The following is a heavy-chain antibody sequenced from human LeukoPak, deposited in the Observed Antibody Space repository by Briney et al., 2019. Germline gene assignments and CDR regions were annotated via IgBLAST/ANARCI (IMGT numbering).Heavy chain of an antibody. J-gene: IGHJ4*02. Sequence: GGSLRLSCAASGFTFSSYWMSWVRQAPGKGVEWVANIKQDGSEKYYVDSVKGRFTISRDDAKNSLYLEMNSLRAEVTAVYYCARDYGLDYWGQGTLVTVSS. CDR1: GFTFSSYW. CDR2: IKQDGSEK. D-gene: IGHD3-10*01. CDR3: ARDYGLDY. V-gene: IGHV3-7*01.